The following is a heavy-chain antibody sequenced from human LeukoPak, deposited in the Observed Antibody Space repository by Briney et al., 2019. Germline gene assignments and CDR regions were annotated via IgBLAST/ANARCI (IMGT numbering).Heavy chain of an antibody. V-gene: IGHV1-46*01. CDR1: GYTFTSYY. D-gene: IGHD3-3*01. J-gene: IGHJ4*02. Sequence: ASVKVSCKASGYTFTSYYMHWVRQAPGQGLEWMGIINPSGGSTSYAQKFQGRVTMTRDMSTSTVYMELSSLRSEDTAGYFCARVSVLRFLEWLLQIDYRGQGTMATVSS. CDR2: INPSGGST. CDR3: ARVSVLRFLEWLLQIDY.